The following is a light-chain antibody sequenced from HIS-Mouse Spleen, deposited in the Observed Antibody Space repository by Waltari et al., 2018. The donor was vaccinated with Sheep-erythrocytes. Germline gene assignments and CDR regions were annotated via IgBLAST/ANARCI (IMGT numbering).Light chain of an antibody. CDR1: QSVLYSSNNNNY. CDR2: WAF. J-gene: IGKJ4*01. CDR3: QQYYSTPLT. Sequence: DIVMTQSPDSLAVSLGERATINCKSSQSVLYSSNNNNYLAWYQQKPGQHSKLLSSWAFSRGHGVPDRFSGSGSGTDFTLTISSLQAEDVAVYYCQQYYSTPLTFGGGTKVEIK. V-gene: IGKV4-1*01.